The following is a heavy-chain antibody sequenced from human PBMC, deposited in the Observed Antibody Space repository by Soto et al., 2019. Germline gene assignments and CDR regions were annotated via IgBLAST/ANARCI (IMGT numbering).Heavy chain of an antibody. V-gene: IGHV1-69*13. Sequence: GASVKVSCKASGCTFSSYAISWVRQAPGQGLEWMGGIIPIFGTANYAQKFQGRVTITADESTSTAYMELSNLRSEDTAVYYCARSDPPFTPYYYYGMDVWGQGTTVTVSS. J-gene: IGHJ6*02. CDR3: ARSDPPFTPYYYYGMDV. CDR1: GCTFSSYA. CDR2: IIPIFGTA.